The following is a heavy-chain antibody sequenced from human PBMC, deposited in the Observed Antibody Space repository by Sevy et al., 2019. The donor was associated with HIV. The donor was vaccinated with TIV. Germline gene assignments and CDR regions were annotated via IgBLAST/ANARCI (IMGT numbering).Heavy chain of an antibody. V-gene: IGHV4-30-2*01. Sequence: SETLSLTCAVSGCSISSGGYSWSWIRQPPGKGLEWIGYIYHSGSTYYNPSLQRRVPISVDRYKNQFSLKLRSVTAADTAVYYCAGTKLGTVESGYYDYYFDYWGQGTLVTVSS. CDR3: AGTKLGTVESGYYDYYFDY. D-gene: IGHD3-22*01. CDR1: GCSISSGGYS. CDR2: IYHSGST. J-gene: IGHJ4*02.